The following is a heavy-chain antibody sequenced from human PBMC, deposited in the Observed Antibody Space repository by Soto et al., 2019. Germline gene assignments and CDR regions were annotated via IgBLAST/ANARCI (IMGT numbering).Heavy chain of an antibody. D-gene: IGHD2-2*01. CDR2: IYPGDSDT. J-gene: IGHJ6*02. CDR3: ARHDGKGCSSTSCYHYNNFFYYYYYGMDV. Sequence: GESLKISCKGSGYSFTSYWIGWVRQMPGKGLEWMGIIYPGDSDTRYSPSFQGQVTISADKSISTAYLQWSSLKASDTAMYYCARHDGKGCSSTSCYHYNNFFYYYYYGMDVWGQGTTVTVSS. V-gene: IGHV5-51*01. CDR1: GYSFTSYW.